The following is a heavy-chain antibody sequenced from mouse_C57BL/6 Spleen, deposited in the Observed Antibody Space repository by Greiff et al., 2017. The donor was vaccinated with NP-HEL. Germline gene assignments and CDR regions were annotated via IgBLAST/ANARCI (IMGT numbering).Heavy chain of an antibody. CDR2: IYPGSGNT. J-gene: IGHJ4*01. CDR1: GYTFTDYY. V-gene: IGHV1-76*01. D-gene: IGHD1-1*01. CDR3: AYGSSKDYAMDY. Sequence: QVQLKQSGAELVRPGASVKLSCKASGYTFTDYYINWVKQRPGQGLEWIARIYPGSGNTYYNEKFKGKATLTAEKSSSTAYMQLSSLTSEDSAVYFCAYGSSKDYAMDYWGQGTSVTVSS.